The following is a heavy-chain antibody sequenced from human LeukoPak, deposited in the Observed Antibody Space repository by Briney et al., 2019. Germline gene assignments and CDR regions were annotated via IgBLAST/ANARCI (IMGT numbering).Heavy chain of an antibody. Sequence: ASVKVSCKASGYTLTNYALNWVRQAHGQGLEWMGWINTNTGNPTYAQGFTGRFVFSLDTSVNTAYLQISSLKAEDTAIYYCARVQGYCSTTSCYPHYWGQGTLVTVSS. D-gene: IGHD2-2*01. J-gene: IGHJ4*02. V-gene: IGHV7-4-1*02. CDR2: INTNTGNP. CDR1: GYTLTNYA. CDR3: ARVQGYCSTTSCYPHY.